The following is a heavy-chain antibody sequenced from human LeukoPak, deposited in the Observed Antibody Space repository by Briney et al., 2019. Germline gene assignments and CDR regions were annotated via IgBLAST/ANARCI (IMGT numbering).Heavy chain of an antibody. D-gene: IGHD5-18*01. V-gene: IGHV3-48*01. CDR2: ISSSSSTI. CDR3: ARGGYSYGYENVDY. J-gene: IGHJ4*02. CDR1: GFTFSSYS. Sequence: PGRSLRLSCAASGFTFSSYSMNWVRQAPGKGLEWVSYISSSSSTIYYADSVKGRFTISRDNAKNSLYLQMNSLRAEDTAVYYCARGGYSYGYENVDYWGQGTLVTVSS.